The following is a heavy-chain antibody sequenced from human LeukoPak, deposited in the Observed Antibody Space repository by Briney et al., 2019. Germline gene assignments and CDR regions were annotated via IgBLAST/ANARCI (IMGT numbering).Heavy chain of an antibody. Sequence: SETLSLTCTVSGGSISSYYWSWIRQPPGKGLEWIGYIYTSGSTNYNPSLKSRVTISVDTSKNQFSLKLSSVTAADTAVHYCATLDGYYYYMDVWGKGTTVTVSS. CDR3: ATLDGYYYYMDV. CDR2: IYTSGST. V-gene: IGHV4-4*09. CDR1: GGSISSYY. J-gene: IGHJ6*03. D-gene: IGHD1-26*01.